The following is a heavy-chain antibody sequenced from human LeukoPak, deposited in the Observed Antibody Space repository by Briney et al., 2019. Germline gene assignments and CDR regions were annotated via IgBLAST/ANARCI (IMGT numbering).Heavy chain of an antibody. CDR2: IYYSGST. J-gene: IGHJ4*02. CDR3: ARVPRNNYYDSSGTRDY. V-gene: IGHV4-39*01. D-gene: IGHD3-22*01. Sequence: SETLSLTCTVSGGSISSSSYYWGWIRQPPGKGLEGIGSIYYSGSTYYNPSLKSRVTISVDTSKNQFSLKLSSVTAADTAVYYCARVPRNNYYDSSGTRDYWGQGTLVTVSS. CDR1: GGSISSSSYY.